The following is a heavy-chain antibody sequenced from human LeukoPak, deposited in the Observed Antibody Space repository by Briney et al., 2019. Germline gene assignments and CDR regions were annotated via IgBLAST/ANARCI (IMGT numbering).Heavy chain of an antibody. D-gene: IGHD4-23*01. J-gene: IGHJ5*02. CDR1: GGSISSYY. CDR2: IYYSGST. Sequence: KPSETLSLTCTVYGGSISSYYWSWVRQPPGKGLEWLGYIYYSGSTNYNPSLKSRVTISVDTSKNQFSLKLSSVTAADTAVYYCAVGLRWNGWFDPWGQGTLVTVSS. CDR3: AVGLRWNGWFDP. V-gene: IGHV4-59*08.